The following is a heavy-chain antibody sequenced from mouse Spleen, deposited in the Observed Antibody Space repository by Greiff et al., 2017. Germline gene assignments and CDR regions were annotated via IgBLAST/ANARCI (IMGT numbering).Heavy chain of an antibody. V-gene: IGHV1-59*01. CDR2: IDPSDSYT. D-gene: IGHD2-3*01. J-gene: IGHJ2*01. CDR3: ARDDGYC. CDR1: GYTFTSYW. Sequence: QVQLQQPGAELVRPGTSVKLSCKASGYTFTSYWMHWVKQRPGQGLEWIGVIDPSDSYTNYNQKFKGKATLTVDTSSSTAYMQLSSLTSEDSAVYYCARDDGYCWGQGTTLTVSS.